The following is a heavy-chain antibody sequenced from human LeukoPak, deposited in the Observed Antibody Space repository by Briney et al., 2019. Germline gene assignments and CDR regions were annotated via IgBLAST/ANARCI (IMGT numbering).Heavy chain of an antibody. CDR3: ARGEYQLLTDAFDI. V-gene: IGHV4-34*01. CDR2: INHSGST. J-gene: IGHJ3*02. D-gene: IGHD2-2*01. Sequence: PSETLSLTCAVYGGSFSGYYWSWIRQPPGKGLEWIGEINHSGSTDYNPSLESRVTISVDTSKNQFSLKLSSVTAADTAVYYCARGEYQLLTDAFDIWGQGTMVTVSS. CDR1: GGSFSGYY.